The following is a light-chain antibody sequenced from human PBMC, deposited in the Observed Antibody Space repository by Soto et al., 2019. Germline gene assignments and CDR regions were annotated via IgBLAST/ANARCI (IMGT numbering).Light chain of an antibody. CDR3: MQALQTPLT. Sequence: DIVMTQSPLSLPVTPGEPASISCRSSQSLLHTNGYNYLDWYLQKPGQSPQLVIYLGSNRASGVPDRFSGSGSGTDFTLKISRVEAEDVGVYYCMQALQTPLTFGGGTKVEIK. CDR1: QSLLHTNGYNY. V-gene: IGKV2-28*01. J-gene: IGKJ4*01. CDR2: LGS.